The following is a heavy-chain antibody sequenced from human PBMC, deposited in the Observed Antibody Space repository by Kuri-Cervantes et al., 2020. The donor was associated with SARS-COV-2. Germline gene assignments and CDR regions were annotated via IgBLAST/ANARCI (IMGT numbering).Heavy chain of an antibody. CDR3: ATPRRYYGDGFDY. CDR1: GFTFSNYA. D-gene: IGHD4-17*01. V-gene: IGHV3-23*01. J-gene: IGHJ4*02. Sequence: GGSLRLSCAASGFTFSNYAMNWVRQAPGKGLEWVSGISGSGGSTYHADSVEGRFTISRDNSKNTLYLQMNSLRAEDTAVYYCATPRRYYGDGFDYWGQGALVTVSS. CDR2: ISGSGGST.